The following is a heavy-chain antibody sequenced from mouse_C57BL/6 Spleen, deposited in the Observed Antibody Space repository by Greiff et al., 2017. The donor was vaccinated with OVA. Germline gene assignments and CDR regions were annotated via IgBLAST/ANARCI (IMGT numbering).Heavy chain of an antibody. Sequence: VKLQQPGAELVKPGASVKLSCKASGYTFTSYWMHWVKQRPGQGLEWIGMIHPNSGSTNYNEKFKSKATLTVDKSSSTAYMQLSSLTSEDSAVYYCARYGVYYDYPWFAYWGQGTLVTVSA. V-gene: IGHV1-64*01. CDR1: GYTFTSYW. CDR3: ARYGVYYDYPWFAY. D-gene: IGHD2-4*01. J-gene: IGHJ3*01. CDR2: IHPNSGST.